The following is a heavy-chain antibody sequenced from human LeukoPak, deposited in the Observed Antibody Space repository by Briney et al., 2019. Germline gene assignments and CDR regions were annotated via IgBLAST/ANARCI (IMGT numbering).Heavy chain of an antibody. V-gene: IGHV3-72*01. CDR3: VRGLNSFDL. Sequence: QPGGSLRLSCVVSGFSFSDHYLDWVRQAPGRGLEWVGRSRIKADGYITQYAASVKDRFTISRDESKDSLLLQMNSLKTEDTAIYYCVRGLNSFDLWGQGTPVTVSS. CDR1: GFSFSDHY. J-gene: IGHJ4*02. CDR2: SRIKADGYIT.